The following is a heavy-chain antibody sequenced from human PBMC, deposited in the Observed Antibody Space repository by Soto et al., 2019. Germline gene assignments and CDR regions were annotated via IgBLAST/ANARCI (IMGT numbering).Heavy chain of an antibody. V-gene: IGHV3-21*01. Sequence: GGSLRLSCAASGFTFGSYSMNWVRQAPGKGLEWVSSISSSSSYIYYADSVKGRFTISRDNAKNSLYLQMNSLRAEDTAVYYCAREGIAARPSRNYYYGMDVWGQGTTVTVSS. CDR2: ISSSSSYI. J-gene: IGHJ6*02. D-gene: IGHD6-6*01. CDR3: AREGIAARPSRNYYYGMDV. CDR1: GFTFGSYS.